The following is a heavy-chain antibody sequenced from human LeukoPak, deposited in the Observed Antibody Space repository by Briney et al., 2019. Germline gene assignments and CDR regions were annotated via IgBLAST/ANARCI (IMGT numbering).Heavy chain of an antibody. CDR1: GFTFSSYA. CDR3: AKRASPPYYFDY. J-gene: IGHJ4*02. Sequence: GRSLRLSCAASGFTFSSYAMSWVRQAPGKGLEWVSVISTSGGGTYYADSVKGRFTISRDNSKNTLYLQMNSLSAEDTAVYYCAKRASPPYYFDYWGQGTLVTVSS. V-gene: IGHV3-23*01. CDR2: ISTSGGGT.